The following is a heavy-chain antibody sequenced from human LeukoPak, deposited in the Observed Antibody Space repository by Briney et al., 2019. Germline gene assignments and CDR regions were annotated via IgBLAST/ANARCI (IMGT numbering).Heavy chain of an antibody. D-gene: IGHD4-23*01. V-gene: IGHV4-4*07. CDR2: IYTSGNT. CDR3: ARDRGDYGGPDY. J-gene: IGHJ4*02. CDR1: GGSISSYY. Sequence: SETLSLTCTVSGGSISSYYWSWIRQPAGKGLEWIGRIYTSGNTNYNPSLKSRVTMSVDTSKNQFSLRLSSVTAADTAVYYCARDRGDYGGPDYWGQETLVTVSS.